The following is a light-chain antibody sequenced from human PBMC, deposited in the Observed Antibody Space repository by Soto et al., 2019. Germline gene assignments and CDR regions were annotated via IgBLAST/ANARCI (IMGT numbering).Light chain of an antibody. Sequence: DLQMTQSPSSLSASVGDRVTITCQASQDVRKYLSWYQQKARKAPKLLIDDASNLETGVPSRFSGSGSGTDFTFAISSLQPEDIATYYCQQRHNLPHTVGPGTKVDIK. CDR3: QQRHNLPHT. V-gene: IGKV1-33*01. CDR1: QDVRKY. J-gene: IGKJ3*01. CDR2: DAS.